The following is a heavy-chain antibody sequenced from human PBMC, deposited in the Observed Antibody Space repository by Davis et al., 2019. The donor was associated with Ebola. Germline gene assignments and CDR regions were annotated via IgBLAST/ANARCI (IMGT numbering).Heavy chain of an antibody. V-gene: IGHV3-48*04. CDR3: AREDSGTYYTIYYFDY. CDR1: GFTFSSYS. Sequence: GESLKISCAASGFTFSSYSMNWVRQAPGKGLEWVSYISSSGSTIYYADSVKGRFTISRDNAKNSLYLQMNSLRAEDTAVYYCAREDSGTYYTIYYFDYWGQGTLVTVSS. J-gene: IGHJ4*02. CDR2: ISSSGSTI. D-gene: IGHD3-10*01.